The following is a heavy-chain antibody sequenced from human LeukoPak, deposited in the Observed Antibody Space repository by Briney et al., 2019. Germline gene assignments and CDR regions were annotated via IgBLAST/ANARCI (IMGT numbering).Heavy chain of an antibody. CDR1: GGSISSGSYY. CDR3: ARDSGTTGEVKFDP. CDR2: IYSRGT. D-gene: IGHD3-10*01. V-gene: IGHV4-61*02. Sequence: SETLSLTCTVSGGSISSGSYYWNWIRQPAGKGLEWIGRIYSRGTTYNPSLKDRVTMSADTSRNHVSLTLNSVTAADTAVYYCARDSGTTGEVKFDPWGQGTLVTVSS. J-gene: IGHJ5*02.